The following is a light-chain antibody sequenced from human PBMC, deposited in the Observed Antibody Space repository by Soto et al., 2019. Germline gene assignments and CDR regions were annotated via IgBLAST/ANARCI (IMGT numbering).Light chain of an antibody. CDR2: LNSDGSH. CDR1: SGHSSYA. CDR3: QTWGTGIVV. J-gene: IGLJ2*01. V-gene: IGLV4-69*01. Sequence: PVLTQSPSASASLGASVKLTCTLSSGHSSYAIAWHQQQPEKGPRYLMKLNSDGSHSKGDGIPDRFSGSSSGAERYLTISSLQSEDEADYYCQTWGTGIVVFGGGTKVTVL.